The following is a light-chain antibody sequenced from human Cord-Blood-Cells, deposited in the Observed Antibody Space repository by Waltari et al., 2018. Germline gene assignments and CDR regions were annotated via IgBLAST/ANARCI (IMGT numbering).Light chain of an antibody. CDR1: QGMRND. V-gene: IGKV1-6*01. J-gene: IGKJ1*01. CDR2: AAS. Sequence: AIQMTQSPSSLSASVGDRVTITCRASQGMRNDLGWYQQKPGKAPKLLIYAASSLQSGVPSRFSGSGSGTDFTHTISSLQPEDFATYYCLQDYNYPWTFGQGTKVEIK. CDR3: LQDYNYPWT.